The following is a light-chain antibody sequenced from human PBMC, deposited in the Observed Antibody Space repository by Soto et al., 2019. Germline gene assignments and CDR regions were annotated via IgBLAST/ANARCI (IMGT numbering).Light chain of an antibody. V-gene: IGKV3-15*01. CDR1: QSVSSN. CDR2: GAS. CDR3: QQYNNWLWT. J-gene: IGKJ1*01. Sequence: EIVMTQSPATLSVSPGERATLSCRASQSVSSNLAWYQQKPGQAPRLLIYGASTRATGIPARFSGSGSGTESTLTISSLQYEDFAVYYCQQYNNWLWTFGQGTKVEIK.